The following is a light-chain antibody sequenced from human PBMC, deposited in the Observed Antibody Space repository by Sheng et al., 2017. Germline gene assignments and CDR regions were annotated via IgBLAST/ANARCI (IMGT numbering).Light chain of an antibody. CDR2: KAT. Sequence: DMQMTQSPSTLAASVGDRVTITCRASQNIDKWLAWYQQKPGKAPKLLIYKATTLQSGVPSRFSGSGSGTEFTLTITSLQSDDFATYFCQQYNRYSGTFGQGTKVEI. V-gene: IGKV1-5*03. CDR1: QNIDKW. J-gene: IGKJ1*01. CDR3: QQYNRYSGT.